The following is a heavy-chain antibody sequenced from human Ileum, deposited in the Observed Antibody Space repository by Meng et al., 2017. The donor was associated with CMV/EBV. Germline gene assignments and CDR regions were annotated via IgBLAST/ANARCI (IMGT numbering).Heavy chain of an antibody. CDR1: GFTFRNYA. CDR3: AKLDDPHTPVSLDTPDY. Sequence: GESLKISCVASGFTFRNYAMSWVRQIPGKGLEWASGISGRGDKTYYTDSVKGRFTISRDNSKNTVYLQMNSLRAEDTAVYYCAKLDDPHTPVSLDTPDYWGQGTLVTVSS. J-gene: IGHJ4*02. CDR2: ISGRGDKT. V-gene: IGHV3-23*01. D-gene: IGHD2-15*01.